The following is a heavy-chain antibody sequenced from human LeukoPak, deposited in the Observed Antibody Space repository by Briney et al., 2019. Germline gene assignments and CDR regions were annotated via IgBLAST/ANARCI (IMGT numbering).Heavy chain of an antibody. CDR3: ARGDIVVVPAAGDAFDI. CDR2: IYYSGST. Sequence: PSETLSLTCTVSGGSISSYYWSWIRQPPGKALEWIGYIYYSGSTNYNPSLKSRVTISVDTSKNQFSLKLSSVTAADTAVYYCARGDIVVVPAAGDAFDIWGQGTMVTVSS. V-gene: IGHV4-59*01. J-gene: IGHJ3*02. D-gene: IGHD2-2*01. CDR1: GGSISSYY.